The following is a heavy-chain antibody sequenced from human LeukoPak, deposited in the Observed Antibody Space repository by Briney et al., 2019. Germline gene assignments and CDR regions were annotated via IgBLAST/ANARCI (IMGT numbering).Heavy chain of an antibody. Sequence: SETLSLTCTVSGGSFTTNNYYWSWIRQPAGKGLEWIGRIYPSGSTDYNPSLKSRVTISVDTSKNQFSLKLSSVTAADTAVYYCARHPLKGVVIVNWFDPWGQGTLVTVSS. CDR3: ARHPLKGVVIVNWFDP. CDR1: GGSFTTNNYY. CDR2: IYPSGST. V-gene: IGHV4-61*02. J-gene: IGHJ5*02. D-gene: IGHD3-3*01.